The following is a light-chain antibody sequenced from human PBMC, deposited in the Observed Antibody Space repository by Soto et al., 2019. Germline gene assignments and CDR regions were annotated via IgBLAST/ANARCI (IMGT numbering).Light chain of an antibody. Sequence: QSALTQPASVSGAPGQSITISCTATNSDVNYVSWHQQHPGKAPKLMIYGVINRSSGVSTRFSGSKSGNTASLTISGLQAEDEADYYCSSSISSNTFVFGTGTKVTAL. CDR2: GVI. V-gene: IGLV2-14*01. CDR1: NSDVNY. J-gene: IGLJ1*01. CDR3: SSSISSNTFV.